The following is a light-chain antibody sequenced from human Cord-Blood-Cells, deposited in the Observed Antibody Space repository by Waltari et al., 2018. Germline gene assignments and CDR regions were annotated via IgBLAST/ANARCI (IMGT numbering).Light chain of an antibody. CDR1: QSISSW. CDR2: KAS. Sequence: DIQMTQSPSTSSASVGDKVTMPCRASQSISSWLAWYQQKPGKAPKLLIYKASSLESGVASMFSGSGSGTEVTLTISSLQPDDFATYYCQQYNSYYTFCQGTKLEIK. J-gene: IGKJ2*01. CDR3: QQYNSYYT. V-gene: IGKV1-5*03.